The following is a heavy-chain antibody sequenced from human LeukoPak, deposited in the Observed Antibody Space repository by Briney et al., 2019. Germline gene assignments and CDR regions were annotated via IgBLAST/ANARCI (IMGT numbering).Heavy chain of an antibody. J-gene: IGHJ6*03. CDR1: GFTFTTFW. V-gene: IGHV3-74*01. D-gene: IGHD3-3*01. Sequence: GGSLRLSCATSGFTFTTFWMHWVRQAPGKGLVWVSRINHDGSSTNYVDSVKGRFTISRDNAKNTVYLQMNSLRAEDTAVYYCARDIGGFLEWLLYERDYYYYMDVWGKGTTVTVSS. CDR2: INHDGSST. CDR3: ARDIGGFLEWLLYERDYYYYMDV.